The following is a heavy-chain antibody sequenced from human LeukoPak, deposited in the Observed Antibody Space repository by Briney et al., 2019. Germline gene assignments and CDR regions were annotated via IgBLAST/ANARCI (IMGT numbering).Heavy chain of an antibody. J-gene: IGHJ4*02. Sequence: KPSETLSLTCTVSGGSISSSTYYWGWIRQPPGEGLEWIGSINHGGSSYYNPSLMSRVTISGDTSKNQFSLRLSFVTAADTAVYHCARRIVGTMSDFWGQGILVTVSS. CDR3: ARRIVGTMSDF. CDR1: GGSISSSTYY. V-gene: IGHV4-39*01. D-gene: IGHD1-1*01. CDR2: INHGGSS.